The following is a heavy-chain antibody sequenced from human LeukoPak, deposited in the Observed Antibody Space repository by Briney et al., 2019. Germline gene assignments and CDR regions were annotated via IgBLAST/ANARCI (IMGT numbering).Heavy chain of an antibody. Sequence: PGRSLRLSCAASGFTFSNYGMHWVRQAPGKGLEWVAVVSYDGSIKYYADSLKGRFTISRDNSKNTLYLQMNSLRTDDTALYHCARDNRVVATPLYYFDYWGQGTRVTVSS. V-gene: IGHV3-30-3*01. D-gene: IGHD5-12*01. J-gene: IGHJ4*02. CDR2: VSYDGSIK. CDR3: ARDNRVVATPLYYFDY. CDR1: GFTFSNYG.